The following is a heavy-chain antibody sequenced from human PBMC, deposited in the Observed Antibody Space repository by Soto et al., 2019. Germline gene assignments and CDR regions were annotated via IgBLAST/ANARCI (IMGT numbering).Heavy chain of an antibody. D-gene: IGHD2-2*02. CDR2: ISAYNGNT. J-gene: IGHJ5*02. CDR1: GYTFTSYG. V-gene: IGHV1-18*01. Sequence: ALVKVSCKASGYTFTSYGISWVRQAPGQGLEWMGWISAYNGNTNYAQKLQGRVTMTTDTSTSTAYMELRSLRSDDTAVYYCARDLVVPAAIMRFDPWGQGTLVTVSS. CDR3: ARDLVVPAAIMRFDP.